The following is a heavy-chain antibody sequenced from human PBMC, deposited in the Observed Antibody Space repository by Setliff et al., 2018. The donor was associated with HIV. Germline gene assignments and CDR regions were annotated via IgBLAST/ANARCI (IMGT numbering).Heavy chain of an antibody. Sequence: GASVKVSCKASGYTFTGYYMHWVRQAPGQGLEWMGWINPNSGGTSYAQNFRARVTMTRDTSSTTAYMELSTLRSDDTALYYCARDLIRITPHGDLPFWGQGTLVTVSS. CDR2: INPNSGGT. D-gene: IGHD2-15*01. CDR3: ARDLIRITPHGDLPF. V-gene: IGHV1-2*02. J-gene: IGHJ4*02. CDR1: GYTFTGYY.